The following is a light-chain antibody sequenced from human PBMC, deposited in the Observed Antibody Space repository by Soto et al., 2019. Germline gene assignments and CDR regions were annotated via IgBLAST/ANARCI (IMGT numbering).Light chain of an antibody. Sequence: QSALTQPAYVSGSPGQSITISCTGTSSDVGAYNYVSWYQQHPGKAPKVMIYEVSNRPSGVSNRFSGSKSGNTASLTISGLQAEDEADYYFSSYTSSSIFVFGTGTKLTVL. CDR1: SSDVGAYNY. CDR2: EVS. V-gene: IGLV2-14*01. J-gene: IGLJ1*01. CDR3: SSYTSSSIFV.